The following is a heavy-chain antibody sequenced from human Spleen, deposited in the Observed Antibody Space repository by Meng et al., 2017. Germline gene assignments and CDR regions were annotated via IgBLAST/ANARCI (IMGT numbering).Heavy chain of an antibody. V-gene: IGHV1-2*06. J-gene: IGHJ4*02. Sequence: QVPLGQSGAEVKNPGASVKVSCKPSGYTFTAYWLHWVRQAPGQGLDWMGRIDPRSGDTQYAQKFQGRVTMTRDTSISTTYMELSRLRSDDTAVYYCVRDEDISAAGKLFGDYWGQGTLVTVSS. D-gene: IGHD6-13*01. CDR1: GYTFTAYW. CDR3: VRDEDISAAGKLFGDY. CDR2: IDPRSGDT.